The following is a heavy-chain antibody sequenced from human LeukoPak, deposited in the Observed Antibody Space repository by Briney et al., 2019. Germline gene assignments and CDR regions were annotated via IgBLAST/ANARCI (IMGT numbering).Heavy chain of an antibody. D-gene: IGHD6-6*01. J-gene: IGHJ4*02. CDR3: AKVPPSQEGYFDY. CDR1: GSTFSSYG. CDR2: IRYDGSNK. V-gene: IGHV3-30*02. Sequence: PGGSLRLSCAASGSTFSSYGMHWVRQAPGKGLEWVAFIRYDGSNKYYADSVKGRFTISRDNSKNTLYLQMNSLRAEDTAVYYCAKVPPSQEGYFDYWGQGTLVTVSS.